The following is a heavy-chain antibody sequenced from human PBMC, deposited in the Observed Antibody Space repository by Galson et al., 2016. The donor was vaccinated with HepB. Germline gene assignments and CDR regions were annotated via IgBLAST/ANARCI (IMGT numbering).Heavy chain of an antibody. CDR1: GYTFTNYG. CDR3: AREKFRGGWQRWFDT. J-gene: IGHJ5*02. V-gene: IGHV1-18*01. Sequence: SCKASGYTFTNYGVNWVRQAPGQGLEWMGWISPYNGHTIYAQEFQGRVTMTTDTSTNTAYMDLRSLRSDDTAVYYCAREKFRGGWQRWFDTWGQGTLVTVSS. D-gene: IGHD5-24*01. CDR2: ISPYNGHT.